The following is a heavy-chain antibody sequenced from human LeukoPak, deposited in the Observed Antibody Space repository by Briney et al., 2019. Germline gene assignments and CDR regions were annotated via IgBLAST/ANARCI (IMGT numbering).Heavy chain of an antibody. V-gene: IGHV4-59*01. CDR1: GGSISSYY. CDR2: ISYTGST. Sequence: PSETLSLTCTVSGGSISSYYWNWIRQPPGKGLEWIGYISYTGSTNYNPSLKSRVTISVDTSKNQFSLKLSSVTAADTAVYYCARWLQLRLWDIWGQGTMVTVSS. CDR3: ARWLQLRLWDI. J-gene: IGHJ3*02. D-gene: IGHD5-24*01.